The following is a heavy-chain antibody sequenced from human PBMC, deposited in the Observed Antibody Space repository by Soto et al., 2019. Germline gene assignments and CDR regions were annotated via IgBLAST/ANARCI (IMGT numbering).Heavy chain of an antibody. V-gene: IGHV3-23*01. CDR2: LTSSGGTT. D-gene: IGHD2-21*02. Sequence: EVQLLESGGGLVQPGGSLRLSCAASGFTFSRHGMSWVRQAPGKGLEWVSALTSSGGTTYYADSVKGRLTISRDNSKNTMYLQMNSLIVEYTAVYYGAKVMGGWVTQCDFDYWGQGALVTVSS. J-gene: IGHJ4*02. CDR1: GFTFSRHG. CDR3: AKVMGGWVTQCDFDY.